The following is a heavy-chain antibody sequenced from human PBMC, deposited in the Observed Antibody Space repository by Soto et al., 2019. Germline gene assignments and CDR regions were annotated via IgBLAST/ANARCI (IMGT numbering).Heavy chain of an antibody. CDR2: IYYSGST. CDR1: GGSISSYY. J-gene: IGHJ4*02. CDR3: GAGRDDYIWGSYRSFDY. D-gene: IGHD3-16*02. Sequence: SETLSLTCTVSGGSISSYYWSWIRQPPGKGLEWIGYIYYSGSTNYNPSLKSRVTISVDTSKNQFSLKLSSVTAADTAVYYCGAGRDDYIWGSYRSFDYWGQGTLVTVSS. V-gene: IGHV4-59*08.